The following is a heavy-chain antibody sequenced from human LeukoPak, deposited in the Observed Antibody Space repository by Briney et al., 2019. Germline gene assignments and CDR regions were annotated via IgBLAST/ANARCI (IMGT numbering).Heavy chain of an antibody. CDR3: AREGYGANFDY. Sequence: SETLSLTCAVYGGSFSGYYWSWIRQPPGKGLEWIGEINHSGSTNYNPSLKSRVTISVDTSKNQFSLKLSSVTAADTAVYFCAREGYGANFDYWGQGTLVTVSS. CDR1: GGSFSGYY. CDR2: INHSGST. V-gene: IGHV4-34*01. J-gene: IGHJ4*02. D-gene: IGHD5-12*01.